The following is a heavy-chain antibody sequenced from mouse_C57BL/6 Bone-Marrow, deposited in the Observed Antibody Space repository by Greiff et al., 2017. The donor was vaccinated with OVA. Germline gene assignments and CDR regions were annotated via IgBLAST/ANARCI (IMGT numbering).Heavy chain of an antibody. CDR2: ISYDGSN. CDR1: GYSITSGYY. D-gene: IGHD2-4*01. CDR3: ARRGGFYDYDWYFDV. V-gene: IGHV3-6*01. J-gene: IGHJ1*03. Sequence: DVKLVESGPGLVKPSQSLSLTCSVTGYSITSGYYWNWIRQFPGNKLEWMGYISYDGSNNYNPSLKNRISITRDTSKNQFFLKLNSVTTEDTATYYCARRGGFYDYDWYFDVWGTGTTVTVSS.